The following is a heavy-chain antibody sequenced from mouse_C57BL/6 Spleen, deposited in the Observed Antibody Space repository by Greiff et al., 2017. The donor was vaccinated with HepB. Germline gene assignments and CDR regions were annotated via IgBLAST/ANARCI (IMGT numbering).Heavy chain of an antibody. Sequence: VQLKQSGPELVKPGASVKISCKASGYSFTGYYMNWVKQSPEKGLEWIGEINPTTGGTTYNEKFKSKATLTVDKSSSTAYMQLRSLTSEDSAVYYCAIADYDGHWYFDVWGTGTTVTVSS. V-gene: IGHV1-42*01. CDR1: GYSFTGYY. CDR3: AIADYDGHWYFDV. CDR2: INPTTGGT. J-gene: IGHJ1*03. D-gene: IGHD2-3*01.